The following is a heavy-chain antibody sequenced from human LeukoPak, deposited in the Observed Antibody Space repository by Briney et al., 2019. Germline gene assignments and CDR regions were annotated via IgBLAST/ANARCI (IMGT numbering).Heavy chain of an antibody. CDR2: ISSSGNTI. CDR3: ARGRSVQDAFDI. CDR1: GFPFSGYY. V-gene: IGHV3-11*01. D-gene: IGHD1-1*01. J-gene: IGHJ3*02. Sequence: GGALRLSCGASGFPFSGYYMTWIRQAPGKGLEWISHISSSGNTIYYADSVKGRFTISRDNTKNSLYLQMNSLRAEDTAVYYCARGRSVQDAFDIWGQGTMVTVSS.